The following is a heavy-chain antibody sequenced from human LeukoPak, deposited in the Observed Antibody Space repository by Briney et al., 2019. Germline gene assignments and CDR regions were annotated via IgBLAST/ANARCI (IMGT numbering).Heavy chain of an antibody. CDR1: GFTFDDYA. V-gene: IGHV3-9*01. CDR2: ISWNSGSI. D-gene: IGHD2-15*01. Sequence: GGSLRLSCAASGFTFDDYAMHWVRQAPGKGLEWVSGISWNSGSIGYADSVKGRFTISRDIAKNSLYLQMHSLRAEDTATYYCARLGGPTDPLEYWGQGTPVTVSS. J-gene: IGHJ4*02. CDR3: ARLGGPTDPLEY.